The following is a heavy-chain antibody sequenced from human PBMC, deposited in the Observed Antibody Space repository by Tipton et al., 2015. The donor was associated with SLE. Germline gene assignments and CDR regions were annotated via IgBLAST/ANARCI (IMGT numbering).Heavy chain of an antibody. D-gene: IGHD3-10*01. J-gene: IGHJ2*01. V-gene: IGHV4-4*08. Sequence: LRLSCTVSGASVSSFCWNWIRQSPGKGLEWIACVCNSVSTNYDPSLKSRGTISVDTSKNHFSLKLSSVTAADTAVYYCARDRRGWYFDLWGRGTLVTVSS. CDR2: VCNSVST. CDR3: ARDRRGWYFDL. CDR1: GASVSSFC.